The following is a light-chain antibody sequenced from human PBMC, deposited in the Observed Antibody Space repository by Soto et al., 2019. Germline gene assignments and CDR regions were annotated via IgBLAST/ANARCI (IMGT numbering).Light chain of an antibody. CDR2: AAS. CDR1: QSISSY. J-gene: IGKJ1*01. CDR3: QQSYSTPRT. V-gene: IGKV1-39*01. Sequence: DIHMSQSPSSLSASIGDRVTITSRASQSISSYLNWYQQKPGKAPKLLIYAASSLQSGVPSRFSGSGSGTDFTLTISSLQPEDFATYYCQQSYSTPRTFGQGTKVDIK.